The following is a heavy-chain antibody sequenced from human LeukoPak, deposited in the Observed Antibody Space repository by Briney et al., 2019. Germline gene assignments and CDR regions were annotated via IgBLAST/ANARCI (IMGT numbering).Heavy chain of an antibody. CDR2: IYYSGST. V-gene: IGHV4-59*01. CDR3: ARGTSSSWAYWYFDL. D-gene: IGHD6-13*01. Sequence: SETLSLTCTVSGGSISSYYWSWIRQPPGKGLEWIGYIYYSGSTNYNPSLKSRVTISVDTSKNQFSLKLSSVTAADTAVYYCARGTSSSWAYWYFDLWGRGTLVTVSS. J-gene: IGHJ2*01. CDR1: GGSISSYY.